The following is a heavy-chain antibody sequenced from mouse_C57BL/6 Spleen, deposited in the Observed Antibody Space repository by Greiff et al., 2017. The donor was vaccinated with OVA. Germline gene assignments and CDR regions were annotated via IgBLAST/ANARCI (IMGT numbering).Heavy chain of an antibody. V-gene: IGHV5-9-1*02. CDR3: TREGTVLYYYAMDY. CDR1: GFTFSSYA. J-gene: IGHJ4*01. Sequence: EVKLMESGEGLVKPGGSLKLPCAASGFTFSSYAMSWVRQTPEKRLEWVAYISSGGDYIYYADTVKGRFTLSRDNARNTLYLQMSSLKSEDTAMYYCTREGTVLYYYAMDYWGQGTSVTVSS. D-gene: IGHD1-1*01. CDR2: ISSGGDYI.